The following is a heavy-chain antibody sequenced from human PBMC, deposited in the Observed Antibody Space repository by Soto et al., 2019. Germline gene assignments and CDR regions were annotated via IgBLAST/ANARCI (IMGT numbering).Heavy chain of an antibody. J-gene: IGHJ6*02. CDR3: ARAPSLTIFGVVIIAYYGLDV. D-gene: IGHD3-3*01. Sequence: QVQLVQSGAEVKKPGASVKVSCKASGYTFTTNDINWVRQATGQGLEWMGWMNPNSGNTGYAQKFQGRVTMTRNTSISTAYMELSSLRSEDTAGYYCARAPSLTIFGVVIIAYYGLDVWGQGTTVTVSS. V-gene: IGHV1-8*01. CDR2: MNPNSGNT. CDR1: GYTFTTND.